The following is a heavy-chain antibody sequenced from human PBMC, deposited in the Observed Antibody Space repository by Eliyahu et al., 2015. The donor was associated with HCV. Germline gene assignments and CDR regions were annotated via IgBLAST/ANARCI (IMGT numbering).Heavy chain of an antibody. D-gene: IGHD2-15*01. V-gene: IGHV4-34*01. CDR3: ARGRVVVGIRMIYYMDV. CDR2: INHRIGS. J-gene: IGHJ6*03. Sequence: QVRLQQWGAGLLRPSETLSLTCTVYGGSLSGYQWSWVRQSPGKGLEWIGEINHRIGSSYNPSLESRVTMSVDTSKNQISLTLRSVAAADTAMYFCARGRVVVGIRMIYYMDVWGKGTSVTVSS. CDR1: GGSLSGYQ.